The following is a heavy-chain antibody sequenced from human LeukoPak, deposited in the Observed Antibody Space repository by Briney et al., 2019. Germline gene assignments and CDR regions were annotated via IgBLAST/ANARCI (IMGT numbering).Heavy chain of an antibody. Sequence: SETLSLTCTVSGGSISSYYWSWIRQPPGKGLEWIGYIFNSGNTNYNPSLKSRVTISVDTSKIQFSLNLSSVTATDTAVYYCARRAVGSDFFDYWGQGTLVTVSS. CDR3: ARRAVGSDFFDY. CDR2: IFNSGNT. J-gene: IGHJ4*02. D-gene: IGHD2-21*01. CDR1: GGSISSYY. V-gene: IGHV4-59*08.